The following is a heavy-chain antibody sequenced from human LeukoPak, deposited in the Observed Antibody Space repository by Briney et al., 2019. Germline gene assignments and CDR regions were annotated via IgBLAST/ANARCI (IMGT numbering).Heavy chain of an antibody. CDR2: ISSSGSTI. V-gene: IGHV3-48*03. J-gene: IGHJ3*02. Sequence: PGGSLRLSCAASGFTFSSYEMNWVRQAPGKGLEWVSYISSSGSTIYYADSVKGRFTISRDNAKNSLYLQMNSLGAEDTAVYYCARKADAFDIWGQGTMVTVSS. CDR1: GFTFSSYE. CDR3: ARKADAFDI.